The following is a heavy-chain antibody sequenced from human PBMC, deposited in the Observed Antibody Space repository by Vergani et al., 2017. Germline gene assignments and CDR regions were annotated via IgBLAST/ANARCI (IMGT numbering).Heavy chain of an antibody. Sequence: EVQLVESGGGLVQPGGSLRLSCAASGFSVSSNYMSWVRQAPGKGLEWVSVISGSGGSTYYADSVKGRFTISRDNSKNTLYLQMNSLRAEDTAVYYCARDYYDSSGCFDYWGQGTLVTVSS. CDR2: ISGSGGST. J-gene: IGHJ4*02. CDR3: ARDYYDSSGCFDY. D-gene: IGHD3-22*01. CDR1: GFSVSSNY. V-gene: IGHV3-66*01.